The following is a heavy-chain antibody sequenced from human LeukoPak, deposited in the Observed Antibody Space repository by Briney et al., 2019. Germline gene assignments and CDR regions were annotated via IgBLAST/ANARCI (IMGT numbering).Heavy chain of an antibody. D-gene: IGHD1-14*01. CDR3: ARGYVVSDAVRRRNEAFDI. J-gene: IGHJ3*02. Sequence: GRSLRLSCAASGFTFSSYAMHWVHQPAGKGLGWVAVISYDGSNKYYPDSVKGRFTIARDNSKNTMYLQMNSLRAEDTAVYYCARGYVVSDAVRRRNEAFDIWGQGTMVTVSS. CDR2: ISYDGSNK. CDR1: GFTFSSYA. V-gene: IGHV3-30-3*01.